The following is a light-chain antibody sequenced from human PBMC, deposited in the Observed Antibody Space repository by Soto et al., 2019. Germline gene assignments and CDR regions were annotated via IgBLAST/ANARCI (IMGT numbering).Light chain of an antibody. CDR2: GAS. CDR1: QSVSSSY. Sequence: VLTQSPGPVSLYPLERATLSCRASQSVSSSYLAWYQQKPGQAPRLLIYGASSRATGIPDRFSGSGSGTDFTLTISRLEPEDFAVYYCQQYGSSPWTFGQGTKVDI. CDR3: QQYGSSPWT. J-gene: IGKJ1*01. V-gene: IGKV3-20*01.